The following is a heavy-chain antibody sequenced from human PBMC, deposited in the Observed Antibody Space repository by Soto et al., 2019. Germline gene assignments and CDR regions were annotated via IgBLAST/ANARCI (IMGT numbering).Heavy chain of an antibody. CDR1: GGNFASYA. Sequence: QVQLVQSGAEVKKPGSSVKVSCKASGGNFASYAIFWVRQAPGQGLEWMGGIIPIFGTATYAQRFQDRVTIKADKSTNTAYMELNSLRFEDTAVYYCARAEGGYFYGMGVWAQGPTVTVSS. CDR2: IIPIFGTA. CDR3: ARAEGGYFYGMGV. J-gene: IGHJ6*02. V-gene: IGHV1-69*06. D-gene: IGHD3-9*01.